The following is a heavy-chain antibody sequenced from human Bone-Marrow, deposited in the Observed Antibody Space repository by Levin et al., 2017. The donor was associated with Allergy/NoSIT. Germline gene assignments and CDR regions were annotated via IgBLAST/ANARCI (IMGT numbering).Heavy chain of an antibody. Sequence: PGGSLRLSCAASGFRFNFYAIHWVRQAPGKGLEWVAAISNHGSIKNYGDSVKGRFTISRDNSKNTLYLQMNSLRAEDTAVYYCVRDNGWDCGTTCPANDYWGQGALVTVSS. CDR3: VRDNGWDCGTTCPANDY. D-gene: IGHD2/OR15-2a*01. CDR2: ISNHGSIK. J-gene: IGHJ4*02. CDR1: GFRFNFYA. V-gene: IGHV3-30-3*01.